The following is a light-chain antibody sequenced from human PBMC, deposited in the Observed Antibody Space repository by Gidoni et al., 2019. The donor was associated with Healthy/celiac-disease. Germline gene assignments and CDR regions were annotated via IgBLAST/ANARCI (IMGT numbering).Light chain of an antibody. CDR1: QSVSSY. CDR2: DAS. J-gene: IGKJ4*01. CDR3: QQRSNWPPRLT. Sequence: VLPQSPATLSLSPGERATLSCRARQSVSSYLDWYQQQPGQAPRLLISDASNRATDIPARFSGSGSGTDFTLTISSLGPEDFAVYYCQQRSNWPPRLTFGGXTKVEIK. V-gene: IGKV3-11*01.